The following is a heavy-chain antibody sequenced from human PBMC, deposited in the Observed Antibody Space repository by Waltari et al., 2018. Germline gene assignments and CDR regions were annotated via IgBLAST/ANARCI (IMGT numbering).Heavy chain of an antibody. Sequence: EVQLVETGGGLIQPGGSLRLSCAASGFTVSSNYMSWVRQAPGKGLEWVSVIYSGGSTYYADSVKGRFTISRDNSKNTLYLQMNSLRAEDTAVYYCARSRLEAAATEQDWYFDLWGRGTLVTVSS. V-gene: IGHV3-53*02. CDR3: ARSRLEAAATEQDWYFDL. CDR1: GFTVSSNY. CDR2: IYSGGST. J-gene: IGHJ2*01. D-gene: IGHD6-13*01.